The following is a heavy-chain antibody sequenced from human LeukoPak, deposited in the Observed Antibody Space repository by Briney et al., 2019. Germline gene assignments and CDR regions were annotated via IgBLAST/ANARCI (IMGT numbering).Heavy chain of an antibody. D-gene: IGHD6-13*01. V-gene: IGHV3-48*01. J-gene: IGHJ4*02. CDR3: ARGIPGAGAFDY. CDR2: ITSSSSTI. Sequence: GGSLRLSCAASGFTFSSYGMNWVRQAPGKGLEWVSYITSSSSTIYYADSVKGRFTISRDNAKNSLYLQMNSPRADDTAVYSCARGIPGAGAFDYWGQGTLVTVSS. CDR1: GFTFSSYG.